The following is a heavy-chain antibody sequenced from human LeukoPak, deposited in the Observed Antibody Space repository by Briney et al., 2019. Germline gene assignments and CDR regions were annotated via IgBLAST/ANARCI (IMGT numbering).Heavy chain of an antibody. V-gene: IGHV3-9*01. CDR3: VKDIRGWYWGPFDM. Sequence: GGSLRLSCAASGFSFDDYAMHWVRHAPGKGLEWVSGVNWNGDSKVYADSVKGRFTISRDSANRSLFLQMNSLKPEDTALYYCVKDIRGWYWGPFDMWGQGKMVTVSS. CDR2: VNWNGDSK. J-gene: IGHJ3*02. D-gene: IGHD6-19*01. CDR1: GFSFDDYA.